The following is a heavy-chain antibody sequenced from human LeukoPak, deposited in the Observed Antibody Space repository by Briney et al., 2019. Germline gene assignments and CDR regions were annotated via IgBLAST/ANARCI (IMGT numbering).Heavy chain of an antibody. CDR2: IYYSGST. V-gene: IGHV4-31*03. D-gene: IGHD3-10*01. CDR1: GGSISSGGYY. J-gene: IGHJ5*02. Sequence: SETLSLTCTVSGGSISSGGYYWSWIRQHPGKGLEWIGYIYYSGSTYYNPSLKSRVTISVDTSKNQFSLKLSSVTAADTAVYYCVRESLWGNWFDPWGQGTLVTVSS. CDR3: VRESLWGNWFDP.